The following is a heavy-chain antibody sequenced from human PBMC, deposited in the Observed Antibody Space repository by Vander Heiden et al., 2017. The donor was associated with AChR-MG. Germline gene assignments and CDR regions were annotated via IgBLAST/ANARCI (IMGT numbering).Heavy chain of an antibody. CDR2: IYYSGST. D-gene: IGHD3-22*01. Sequence: QLQLQESGPGLVKPSETLSLTCTVSGGSISSSSYYWGWIRQPPGKGLEWIGSIYYSGSTYYNPSLKSRVTISVDTSKNQFSLKLSSVTAADTAVYYCASPNGRYYDSSGHRIVPFDYWGQGTLVTVSS. CDR1: GGSISSSSYY. CDR3: ASPNGRYYDSSGHRIVPFDY. V-gene: IGHV4-39*01. J-gene: IGHJ4*02.